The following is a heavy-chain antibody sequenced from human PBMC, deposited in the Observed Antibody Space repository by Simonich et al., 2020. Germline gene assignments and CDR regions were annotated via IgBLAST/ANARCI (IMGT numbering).Heavy chain of an antibody. V-gene: IGHV3-13*01. CDR1: GFTFSSYD. D-gene: IGHD1-26*01. CDR3: ARGGYSGSYNWFDP. Sequence: EVQLVESGGGLVQPGGSLRLSCAASGFTFSSYDMHWVRQATGKGLEGVSAIGTAVDTYYPGSVKGRFTISRENAKNSLYLQMNSLRAGDTAVYYCARGGYSGSYNWFDPWGQGTLVTVSS. CDR2: IGTAVDT. J-gene: IGHJ5*02.